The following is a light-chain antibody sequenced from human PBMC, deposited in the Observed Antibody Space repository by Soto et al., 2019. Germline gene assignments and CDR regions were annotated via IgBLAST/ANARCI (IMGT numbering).Light chain of an antibody. J-gene: IGKJ5*01. CDR2: VGS. Sequence: DIVLNDSPLTPSVPSGESSSTACRSCQSPLHGNVYNDVDWYLQKPEQSPQLLIYVGSNRASLVPDRFSGSGAGTDFTLKISRVEAEDVGVYYCMQALQTPLTFGQGTRLGI. CDR1: QSPLHGNVYND. V-gene: IGKV2-28*01. CDR3: MQALQTPLT.